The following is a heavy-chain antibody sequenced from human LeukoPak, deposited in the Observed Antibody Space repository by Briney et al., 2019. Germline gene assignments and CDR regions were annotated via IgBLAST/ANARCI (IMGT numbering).Heavy chain of an antibody. D-gene: IGHD6-13*01. Sequence: SETLTLTCAVSGYSISSGYYWDWIRQPPGKGLGWIGTIYHSGTTYYNPSLKSRVTISVDTSKNQFSLKLSSVTAADTAVYYCARMYSSSWYLNYWGQGTLVTVSS. CDR2: IYHSGTT. V-gene: IGHV4-38-2*01. J-gene: IGHJ4*02. CDR3: ARMYSSSWYLNY. CDR1: GYSISSGYY.